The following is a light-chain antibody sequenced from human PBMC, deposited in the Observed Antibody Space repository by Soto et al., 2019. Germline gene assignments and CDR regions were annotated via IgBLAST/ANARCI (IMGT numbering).Light chain of an antibody. CDR1: QSVNNF. CDR2: DAS. CDR3: QQRSSWPAT. J-gene: IGKJ3*01. V-gene: IGKV3-11*01. Sequence: EILLAQSPATLSLSPGERATLSCRASQSVNNFLAWYQQKPGQAPRLLIFDASYRASGIPGRFSGSGSGTDFTLTISRLETEDFAVYDCQQRSSWPATFGPGTKVDIK.